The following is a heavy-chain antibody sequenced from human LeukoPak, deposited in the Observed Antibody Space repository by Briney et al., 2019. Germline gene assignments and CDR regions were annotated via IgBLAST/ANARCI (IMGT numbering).Heavy chain of an antibody. CDR2: ITGSPGST. D-gene: IGHD2-15*01. V-gene: IGHV3-23*01. CDR3: AKDQSNRFCSGGSCSTTHDY. J-gene: IGHJ4*02. CDR1: GFTFSSYA. Sequence: GGSLRLSCAASGFTFSSYAMSWVRQAPGKGLEWVSGITGSPGSTYYAGSVKGRFTIYRDNSKNTLYLQMNGLRGDDTAVYYCAKDQSNRFCSGGSCSTTHDYWGQGTLVTVSS.